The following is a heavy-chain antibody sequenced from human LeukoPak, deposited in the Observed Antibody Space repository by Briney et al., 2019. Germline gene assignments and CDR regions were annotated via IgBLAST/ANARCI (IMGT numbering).Heavy chain of an antibody. CDR2: ISWNSGSI. V-gene: IGHV3-9*01. J-gene: IGHJ5*02. D-gene: IGHD5-12*01. CDR3: AKEGLPMSGFDP. Sequence: GGSLRLSCAASGFTFDDYAMHWVRQAPGKGLEWVSGISWNSGSIGYADSVKGRFTISRDNAKNSLYLQMNSLRAEDTALYYCAKEGLPMSGFDPWGQGTLVTVSS. CDR1: GFTFDDYA.